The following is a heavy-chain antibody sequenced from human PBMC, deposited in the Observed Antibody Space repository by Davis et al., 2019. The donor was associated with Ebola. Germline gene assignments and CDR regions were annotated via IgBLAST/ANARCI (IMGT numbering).Heavy chain of an antibody. J-gene: IGHJ3*02. D-gene: IGHD4-23*01. CDR2: TYYSGST. CDR3: AREMTTVVFDAFDI. V-gene: IGHV4-59*08. Sequence: SETLSLTCTVSGGSISSYYWSWIRQPPGKGLEWIGYTYYSGSTNYNPSLKSRVTISVDTSKNQFSLKLSSVTAADTVVYYCAREMTTVVFDAFDIRGQGTMVTVSS. CDR1: GGSISSYY.